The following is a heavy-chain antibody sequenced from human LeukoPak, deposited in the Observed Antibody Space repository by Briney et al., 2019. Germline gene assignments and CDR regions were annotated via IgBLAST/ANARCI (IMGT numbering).Heavy chain of an antibody. V-gene: IGHV3-7*05. Sequence: GGSLRLSCAASGFTFSSHWMSWVRQAPGKGLEWVANINQDGSEKNYVDSVKGRFTISRDNAKNSLYLQMNSLRAEDTAVYYCASGSLGRGWLFDYWGQGTLVTVSS. CDR2: INQDGSEK. D-gene: IGHD7-27*01. J-gene: IGHJ4*02. CDR1: GFTFSSHW. CDR3: ASGSLGRGWLFDY.